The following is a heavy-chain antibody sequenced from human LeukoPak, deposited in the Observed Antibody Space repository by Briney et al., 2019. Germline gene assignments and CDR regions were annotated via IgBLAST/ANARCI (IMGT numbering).Heavy chain of an antibody. CDR3: TRLGYCSGGSCQGVY. CDR2: IRSKANSYAT. Sequence: PGGSLRLSCAASGFTFSGSAMHWVRQASGKGLEWVGRIRSKANSYATAYAASVKGRFTVSRDDSENTAYLQMNSLKTEDTAVYYCTRLGYCSGGSCQGVYWGQGTLVTVSS. V-gene: IGHV3-73*01. D-gene: IGHD2-15*01. CDR1: GFTFSGSA. J-gene: IGHJ4*02.